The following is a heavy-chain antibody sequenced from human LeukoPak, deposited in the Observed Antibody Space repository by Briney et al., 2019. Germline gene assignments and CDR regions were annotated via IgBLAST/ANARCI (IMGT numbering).Heavy chain of an antibody. CDR1: AGSVTSTNW. Sequence: SETLSLTCAVSAGSVTSTNWWTWVRQPPGKGLEWIGEVHLDGRTNYNPSLKSRLIMSVDLPENHISLKLTPVTAADTSVYYCARLNRGRPWTSRFFDYWGQGTLVTVSS. J-gene: IGHJ4*02. V-gene: IGHV4-4*02. CDR2: VHLDGRT. D-gene: IGHD3/OR15-3a*01. CDR3: ARLNRGRPWTSRFFDY.